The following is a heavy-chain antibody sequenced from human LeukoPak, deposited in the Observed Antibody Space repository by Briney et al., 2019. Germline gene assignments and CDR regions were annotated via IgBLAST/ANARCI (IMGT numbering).Heavy chain of an antibody. V-gene: IGHV3-7*01. Sequence: GGSLRLSCVASGFTFNYYWMSWVRQAPGKGLEWLANIKKDGTEKNYVDSVEGRFTISRDTAKSTLYLYLNSLRPDDTAVHYCARYTSGYSLEYWGQGALVTVSS. CDR2: IKKDGTEK. CDR3: ARYTSGYSLEY. CDR1: GFTFNYYW. J-gene: IGHJ4*02. D-gene: IGHD3-22*01.